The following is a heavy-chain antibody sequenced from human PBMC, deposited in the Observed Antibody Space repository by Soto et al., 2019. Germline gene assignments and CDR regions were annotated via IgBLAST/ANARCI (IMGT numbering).Heavy chain of an antibody. Sequence: QLQLQESGSGLVKPSQTLSLTCAVSGGSISSGGYSWSRIRQPPGKGLEWIGYIYHSGSTYYNPSLQSRVTISVDRAKNQFSLKLSSVTAADTAVYYCASHFWSGPSDYWGQGTLVTVSS. CDR2: IYHSGST. J-gene: IGHJ4*02. CDR3: ASHFWSGPSDY. V-gene: IGHV4-30-2*01. D-gene: IGHD3-3*02. CDR1: GGSISSGGYS.